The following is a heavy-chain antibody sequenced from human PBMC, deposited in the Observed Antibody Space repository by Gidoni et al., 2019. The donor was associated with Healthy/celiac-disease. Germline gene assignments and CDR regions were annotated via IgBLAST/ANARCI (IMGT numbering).Heavy chain of an antibody. D-gene: IGHD2-2*01. V-gene: IGHV2-26*01. J-gene: IGHJ6*02. CDR3: ARTPIVVVPAARGYYYGMDV. CDR2: IFSNDEK. CDR1: GFSLSNARMG. Sequence: QVTLKESGPVLVKPTETLTLTCTVSGFSLSNARMGVSWIRQPPGKALEWLAHIFSNDEKSYSTSLKSRLTISKDTSKSQVVLTMTNMDPVDTATYYCARTPIVVVPAARGYYYGMDVWGQGTTVTVSS.